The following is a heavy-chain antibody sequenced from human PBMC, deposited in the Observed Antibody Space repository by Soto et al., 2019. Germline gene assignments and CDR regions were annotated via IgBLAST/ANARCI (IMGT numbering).Heavy chain of an antibody. CDR2: ISGSGGDT. V-gene: IGHV3-23*01. Sequence: PGGSLRLSCAASGFTFSSYTMRWVRQAPGKGLEWVSTISGSGGDTYYADSVKGRFTISRDNSKNTLYLQMNSLLAEDTAIYYCVKKMSTRQTGAFDFWGQGTMVTVSS. CDR1: GFTFSSYT. CDR3: VKKMSTRQTGAFDF. J-gene: IGHJ3*01. D-gene: IGHD1-1*01.